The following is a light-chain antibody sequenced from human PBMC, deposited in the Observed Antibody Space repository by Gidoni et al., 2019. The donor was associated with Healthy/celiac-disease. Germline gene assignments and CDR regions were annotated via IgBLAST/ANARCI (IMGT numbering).Light chain of an antibody. CDR2: KDS. V-gene: IGLV3-25*03. CDR3: QSADSSGTYRV. CDR1: ALPKQY. Sequence: SSELTQPPSVHVSPGQTARITCSGDALPKQYAYWYQQKPGQAPVLVIYKDSERPSGIPERFSGSSSGTTVTLTISGVQAEDEADYYCQSADSSGTYRVFGGGTKLTVL. J-gene: IGLJ2*01.